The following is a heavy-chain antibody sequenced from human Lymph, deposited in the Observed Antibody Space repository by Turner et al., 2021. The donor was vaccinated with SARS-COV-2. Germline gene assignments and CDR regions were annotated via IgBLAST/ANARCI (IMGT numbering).Heavy chain of an antibody. CDR2: IYSGGTT. J-gene: IGHJ6*02. CDR3: ARDLGTYGMDV. Sequence: VQLVKTGGGLIKLGGTLTLSCAPSGIIVSRNYMNWVRQAPGKGLEWVSVIYSGGTTYYADSVKGRFTISRDNSKNTLYLQMNSLRVEDTAVYYCARDLGTYGMDVWGQGTTVTVSS. CDR1: GIIVSRNY. D-gene: IGHD6-13*01. V-gene: IGHV3-53*02.